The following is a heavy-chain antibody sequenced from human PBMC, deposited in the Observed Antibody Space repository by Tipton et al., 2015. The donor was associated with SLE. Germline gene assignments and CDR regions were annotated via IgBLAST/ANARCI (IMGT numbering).Heavy chain of an antibody. CDR1: GGSITNSY. Sequence: TLSLTCTVSGGSITNSYWSWIRQPPGKGLEWIGYMYYTGDTNYNPSLRSRVTISVDTSKNQFSLELNSVTAADTAVYYCAREVGDGSHDYWGQGSLVTVSS. J-gene: IGHJ4*02. D-gene: IGHD1-26*01. V-gene: IGHV4-59*12. CDR3: AREVGDGSHDY. CDR2: MYYTGDT.